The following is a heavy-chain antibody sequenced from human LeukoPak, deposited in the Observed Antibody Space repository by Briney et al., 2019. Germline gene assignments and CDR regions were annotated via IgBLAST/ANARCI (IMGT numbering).Heavy chain of an antibody. J-gene: IGHJ4*02. CDR3: AKLLEQQLVPFDY. V-gene: IGHV3-30*04. CDR2: ISYDGSNK. CDR1: GFTFSSYA. D-gene: IGHD6-13*01. Sequence: GGSLRLSCAASGFTFSSYAMHWVRQAPGKGLEWVAVISYDGSNKYYADSVKGRFTISGDNSKNTLYLQMNSLRAEDTAVYYCAKLLEQQLVPFDYWGQGTLVTVSS.